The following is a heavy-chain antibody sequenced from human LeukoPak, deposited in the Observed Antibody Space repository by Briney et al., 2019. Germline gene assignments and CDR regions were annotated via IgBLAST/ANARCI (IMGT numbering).Heavy chain of an antibody. Sequence: SETLSLTCTVSGGSVSISNYYWGWVRQPPGKGLEWIGYIYYSGSTYYNPSLKSRVTISVDTSKNQFSLKLSSVTAADTAVYYCARMADLSYYFDYWGQGTLVTVSS. CDR3: ARMADLSYYFDY. J-gene: IGHJ4*02. CDR2: IYYSGST. V-gene: IGHV4-39*07. D-gene: IGHD5-24*01. CDR1: GGSVSISNYY.